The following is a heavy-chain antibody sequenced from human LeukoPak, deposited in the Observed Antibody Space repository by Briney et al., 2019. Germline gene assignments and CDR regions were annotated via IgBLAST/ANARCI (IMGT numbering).Heavy chain of an antibody. CDR1: GFIFTDYW. D-gene: IGHD5-12*01. V-gene: IGHV3-7*03. CDR2: IKYDGIDK. CDR3: ARDQLGYAIDY. Sequence: GGSLRLSCAASGFIFTDYWMNWVRQAPGKGLEWVAMIKYDGIDKKYLDSVKGRFTISRDNAKNSLYLEMNSLRAEDTAVYYCARDQLGYAIDYWGQGTLVTVSS. J-gene: IGHJ4*02.